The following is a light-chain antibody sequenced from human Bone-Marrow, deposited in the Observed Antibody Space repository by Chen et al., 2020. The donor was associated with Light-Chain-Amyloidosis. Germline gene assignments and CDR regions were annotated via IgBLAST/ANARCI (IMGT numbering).Light chain of an antibody. J-gene: IGLJ3*02. Sequence: NFMLTQPHSVSESPGKTVIISCTRSSGSIATNYVQWYQQRPGSSPTTVIYEDDQRPSGVPDRFSGSIDRSSNSASLTLSGLQTEDEADYDCQSYQGSSQGVFGGGTKLTVL. CDR2: EDD. V-gene: IGLV6-57*01. CDR3: QSYQGSSQGV. CDR1: SGSIATNY.